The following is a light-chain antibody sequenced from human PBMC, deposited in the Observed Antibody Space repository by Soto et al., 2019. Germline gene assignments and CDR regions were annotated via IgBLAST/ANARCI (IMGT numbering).Light chain of an antibody. CDR2: DAS. J-gene: IGKJ5*01. V-gene: IGKV1-5*01. CDR1: QNIGTL. CDR3: QEYNSYPVS. Sequence: IQVTQSPATLSASVGARVTITCRARQNIGTLLAWYQQKPGKAPKLLIYDASTLESGVPSRFSGSGSGTEFTLTISSLQPEDVATYYCQEYNSYPVSFGQRTRLEIK.